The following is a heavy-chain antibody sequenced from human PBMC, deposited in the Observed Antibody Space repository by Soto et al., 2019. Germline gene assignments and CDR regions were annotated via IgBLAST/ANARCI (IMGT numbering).Heavy chain of an antibody. CDR2: IIPIFGTA. Sequence: SVKVSCKASGGTFSXXXXSWVRQAPGQGLEWMGGIIPIFGTANYAQKFQGRVTITADESTSTAYMELSSLRSEDTAVYYCARFSPCCGGPGGYFDFCGQGSLVTGSS. CDR1: GGTFSXXX. CDR3: ARFSPCCGGPGGYFDF. D-gene: IGHD3-10*02. J-gene: IGHJ4*02. V-gene: IGHV1-69*13.